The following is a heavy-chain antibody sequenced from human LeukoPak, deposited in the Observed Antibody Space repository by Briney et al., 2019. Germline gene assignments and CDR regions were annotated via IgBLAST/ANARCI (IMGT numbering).Heavy chain of an antibody. V-gene: IGHV5-51*01. J-gene: IGHJ4*02. CDR3: ARRYYYDSLPHFDY. CDR2: IYPGDSDT. D-gene: IGHD3-22*01. Sequence: GGSLQISCKGSGYSVTSYWIGWVRQVPGKGLEWMGIIYPGDSDTRYSPSFQGQVTISADKSISTAYLQWSSLKASDTAMYYCARRYYYDSLPHFDYWGQGTLVTVSS. CDR1: GYSVTSYW.